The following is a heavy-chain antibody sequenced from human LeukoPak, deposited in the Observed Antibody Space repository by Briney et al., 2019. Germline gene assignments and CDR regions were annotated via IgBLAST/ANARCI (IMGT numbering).Heavy chain of an antibody. Sequence: KPSETLSLTCAVYGGSFSGYYWSWIRQPPGKGLEWIGEINHSGSTNYNPSLKSRVTISVDTSKNQFSLKLSSVTAADTAVYYCARGRGYYDSSGSGNWFDPWGQGTLVTVSS. CDR3: ARGRGYYDSSGSGNWFDP. V-gene: IGHV4-34*01. J-gene: IGHJ5*02. CDR2: INHSGST. D-gene: IGHD3-22*01. CDR1: GGSFSGYY.